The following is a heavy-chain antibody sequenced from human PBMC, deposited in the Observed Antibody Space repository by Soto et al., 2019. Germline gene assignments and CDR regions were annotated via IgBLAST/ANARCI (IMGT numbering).Heavy chain of an antibody. V-gene: IGHV4-34*01. D-gene: IGHD6-19*01. Sequence: SETLSLTCAVYGGSFSGYHWSWIRQPTGKGLEWIGEINHSGSTNYNPSLKSRVTISVDTSKNQFSLKLSSVTAADTAVYYCKGYSSGWDPVRYNWFDPWGQGTLVT. CDR1: GGSFSGYH. CDR3: KGYSSGWDPVRYNWFDP. CDR2: INHSGST. J-gene: IGHJ5*02.